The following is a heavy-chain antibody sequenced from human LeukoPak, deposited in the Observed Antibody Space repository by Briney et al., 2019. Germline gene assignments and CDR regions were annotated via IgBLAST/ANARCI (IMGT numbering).Heavy chain of an antibody. CDR1: GGSFSGYY. CDR2: INHSGST. J-gene: IGHJ4*02. Sequence: SETLSLTCAVYGGSFSGYYWSWIRQPPGKGLEWIGEINHSGSTNYNPSLKSRVTISVDTSKNQFSLKLSSVTAADTAVYYCARGVVGDTFYFDYWGQGTLVTVSS. V-gene: IGHV4-34*01. CDR3: ARGVVGDTFYFDY. D-gene: IGHD1-26*01.